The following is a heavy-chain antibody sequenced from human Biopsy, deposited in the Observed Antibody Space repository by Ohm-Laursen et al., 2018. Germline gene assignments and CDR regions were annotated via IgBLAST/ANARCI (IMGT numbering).Heavy chain of an antibody. CDR3: AADINVWNVNY. V-gene: IGHV1-2*02. J-gene: IGHJ4*02. Sequence: ASVKVSCKASGYTFTANYIHWVRQAPGQGLEWMGWINPHNGGTNYARKFQGRVTMTRDTSISTAYMELSSLTFDDTAVYYCAADINVWNVNYWGQGTQVIVSS. D-gene: IGHD1-1*01. CDR1: GYTFTANY. CDR2: INPHNGGT.